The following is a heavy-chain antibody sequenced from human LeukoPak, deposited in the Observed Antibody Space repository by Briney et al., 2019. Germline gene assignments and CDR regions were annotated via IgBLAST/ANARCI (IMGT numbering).Heavy chain of an antibody. Sequence: PGGSLRLSCAASGFTFSSYGMHWVRQAPGKGLEWVAVISYDGSNKYYADSVKGRFTISRDNSKNTLYLQMNSLRAEDTAVYYCAREITDFSVYYYYMDVWGKGTTVTVSS. J-gene: IGHJ6*03. D-gene: IGHD3-3*01. CDR1: GFTFSSYG. CDR2: ISYDGSNK. CDR3: AREITDFSVYYYYMDV. V-gene: IGHV3-30*03.